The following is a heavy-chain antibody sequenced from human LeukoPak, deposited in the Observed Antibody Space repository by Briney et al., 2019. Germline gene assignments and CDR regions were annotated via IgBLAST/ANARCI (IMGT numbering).Heavy chain of an antibody. CDR1: GGTFSSYA. Sequence: GASVKVSCKASGGTFSSYAISWVRQAPGQGLEWMGGIIPIFGTANYAQKFQGRVTITADESASTAYMELSSLRPEDTAVYYCASPRRGYSGFLDYWGQGTLVTVSS. CDR3: ASPRRGYSGFLDY. V-gene: IGHV1-69*01. CDR2: IIPIFGTA. J-gene: IGHJ4*02. D-gene: IGHD5-12*01.